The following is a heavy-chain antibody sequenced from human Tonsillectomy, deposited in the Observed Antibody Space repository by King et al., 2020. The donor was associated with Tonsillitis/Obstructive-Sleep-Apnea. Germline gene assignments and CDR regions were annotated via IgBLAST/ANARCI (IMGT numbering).Heavy chain of an antibody. V-gene: IGHV3-48*03. CDR3: ASQGYYYDSSGYYYGDY. CDR2: ISSSGSTI. J-gene: IGHJ4*02. D-gene: IGHD3-22*01. CDR1: GFTFSSYE. Sequence: VQLVESGGGLVQPGGSLRLSCAASGFTFSSYEMNWVRQAPGKGLEWVSYISSSGSTIYYADSVKGRFTISRDNAKNSLYLQMNSLRAEDTAVYYCASQGYYYDSSGYYYGDYWGQGTLVTVSS.